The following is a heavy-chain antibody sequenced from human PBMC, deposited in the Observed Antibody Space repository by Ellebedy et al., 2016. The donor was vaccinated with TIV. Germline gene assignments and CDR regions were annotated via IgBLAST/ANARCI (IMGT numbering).Heavy chain of an antibody. CDR1: GFPVTSNY. V-gene: IGHV3-53*01. CDR2: IFSAADGGET. D-gene: IGHD3-3*01. CDR3: AKRDFFGVDTLTVDY. Sequence: PGGSLRLSCAASGFPVTSNYMNRVRQAPGKGLEWVSVIFSAADGGETHYADSVKGRFTISRDNSKHTLYLQMNSLRADNTAVYYCAKRDFFGVDTLTVDYWGQGTLVTVSS. J-gene: IGHJ4*02.